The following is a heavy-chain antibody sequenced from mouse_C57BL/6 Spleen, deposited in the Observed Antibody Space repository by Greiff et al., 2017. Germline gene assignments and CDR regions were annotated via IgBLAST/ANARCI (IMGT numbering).Heavy chain of an antibody. CDR3: ARSGGYGNYFDY. D-gene: IGHD2-1*01. V-gene: IGHV1-61*01. CDR1: GYTFTSYW. Sequence: QVQLQQPGAELVRPGSSVKLSCKASGYTFTSYWMDWVKQRPGQGLEWIGNIYPSDSETHYNQKFKDKATLTVDKSSSTAYMQLSSLTSEDSAVYYCARSGGYGNYFDYWGQGTTLTVSS. J-gene: IGHJ2*01. CDR2: IYPSDSET.